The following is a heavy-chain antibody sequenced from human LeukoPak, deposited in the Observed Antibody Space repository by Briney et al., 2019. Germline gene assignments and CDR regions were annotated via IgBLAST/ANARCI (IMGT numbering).Heavy chain of an antibody. J-gene: IGHJ4*02. V-gene: IGHV4-34*01. Sequence: TSETLSLTCAVYGGSFSGYYWSWLRQPPGKGLEWIGEINHSGSTNYNPSLKSRVTISVDTSKNQFSLKLSSVTAADTAVYYCARAPAGSRFLGRVYYFDYWGQGTLVTVSS. CDR1: GGSFSGYY. D-gene: IGHD3-3*01. CDR2: INHSGST. CDR3: ARAPAGSRFLGRVYYFDY.